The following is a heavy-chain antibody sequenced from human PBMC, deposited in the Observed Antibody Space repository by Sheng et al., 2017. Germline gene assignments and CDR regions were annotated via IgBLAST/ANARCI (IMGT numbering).Heavy chain of an antibody. CDR1: VTPSMIIT. J-gene: IGHJ6*03. D-gene: IGHD2-8*02. Sequence: QVQLQESGPNLVKPFGDPCPSPALSLVTPSMIITGAGSGSRREGTGVDWAYLCQWEHLLQPLPLKSRVAMPVDRSKNQFSLKLTSVTAADTAVYYCARDGGWGSDYMDVWGKGTTVTVSS. CDR2: LCQWEH. V-gene: IGHV4-4*07. CDR3: ARDGGWGSDYMDV.